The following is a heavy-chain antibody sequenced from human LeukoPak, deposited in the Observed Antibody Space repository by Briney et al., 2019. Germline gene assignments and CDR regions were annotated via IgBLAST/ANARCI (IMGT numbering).Heavy chain of an antibody. D-gene: IGHD6-19*01. V-gene: IGHV3-23*01. CDR1: GFTFISYA. CDR2: IGESGDTS. CDR3: ARFFSSGWGYFHH. J-gene: IGHJ1*01. Sequence: RTGGSLRLSCTASGFTFISYAMSWVRQAPGKGLEWVSSIGESGDTSYYADSVKGLFTISRDNSKNTVYLQMNSLRAEDTAVYYCARFFSSGWGYFHHWGQGALVTVSS.